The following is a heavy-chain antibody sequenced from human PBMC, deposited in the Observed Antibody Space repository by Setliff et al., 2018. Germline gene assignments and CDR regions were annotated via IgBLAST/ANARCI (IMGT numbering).Heavy chain of an antibody. V-gene: IGHV1-18*01. CDR2: ISAYNGNT. D-gene: IGHD5-12*01. CDR3: AREGDGYNLGGYFDY. CDR1: GYTFTSYG. Sequence: KASGYTFTSYGISWVRQAPGQGLEWMGWISAYNGNTNYAQKLQGRVTITTDESTSTAYMELSSLRSEDTAVYYCAREGDGYNLGGYFDYWGQGTLVTVSS. J-gene: IGHJ4*02.